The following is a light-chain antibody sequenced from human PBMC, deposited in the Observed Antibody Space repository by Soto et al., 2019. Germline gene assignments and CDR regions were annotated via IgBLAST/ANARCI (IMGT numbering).Light chain of an antibody. CDR1: SDDIGIYNY. V-gene: IGLV2-8*01. Sequence: QSALTQPPSASGSPGQTVPISGTGTSDDIGIYNYLSWYQQHAGTFPRLIIFEVDKRPSGVPTRFSGSKSGNTASLTISGLRAEDEADYYCSYFVHKNNLIFGGGTKLTVL. CDR2: EVD. J-gene: IGLJ2*01. CDR3: SYFVHKNNLI.